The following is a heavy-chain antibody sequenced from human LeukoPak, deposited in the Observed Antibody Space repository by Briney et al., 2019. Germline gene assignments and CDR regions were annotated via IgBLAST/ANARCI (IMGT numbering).Heavy chain of an antibody. Sequence: TGGSLRLSCAASGFTFSSYGMSWVRQAPGKGLEWVSAISGSGASTYYADSVKGRFTISRDNSKNTLYLQMNSLRAEDTAVYYCAKDGGNYYDTGGSYLMRSYMDVWGKGTTVTVSS. CDR3: AKDGGNYYDTGGSYLMRSYMDV. CDR1: GFTFSSYG. J-gene: IGHJ6*03. CDR2: ISGSGAST. D-gene: IGHD3-22*01. V-gene: IGHV3-23*01.